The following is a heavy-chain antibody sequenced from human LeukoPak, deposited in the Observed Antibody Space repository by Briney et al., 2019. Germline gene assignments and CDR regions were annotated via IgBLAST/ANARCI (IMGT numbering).Heavy chain of an antibody. Sequence: GGSLRLSFAASGFTFDDYAMHWVRQAPGKGLEWVSGISWNSGSIGYADSVRGRFTISRDNAKNSLYLQMNSLRAEDTALYYCAKVVAAAGSLSGFDYWGQGTLVTVSS. CDR2: ISWNSGSI. D-gene: IGHD6-13*01. CDR3: AKVVAAAGSLSGFDY. V-gene: IGHV3-9*01. CDR1: GFTFDDYA. J-gene: IGHJ4*02.